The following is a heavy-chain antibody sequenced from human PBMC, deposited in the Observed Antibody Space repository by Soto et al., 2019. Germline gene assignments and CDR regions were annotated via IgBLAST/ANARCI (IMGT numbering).Heavy chain of an antibody. D-gene: IGHD3-16*02. CDR2: IKSKTDGGTT. J-gene: IGHJ3*02. CDR1: GFTLSNAW. Sequence: GGSMRLSCAASGFTLSNAWMSGVRQAPGKGLEWVGRIKSKTDGGTTDYAAPVKGRFTISRGDSKNTLYLQMNSLKTEDTAVYYCTTEAYDYVWGSYLSSAFDIWGQGTMVTVSS. CDR3: TTEAYDYVWGSYLSSAFDI. V-gene: IGHV3-15*01.